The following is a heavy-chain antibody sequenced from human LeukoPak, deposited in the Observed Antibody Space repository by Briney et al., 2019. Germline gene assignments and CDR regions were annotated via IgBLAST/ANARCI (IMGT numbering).Heavy chain of an antibody. CDR3: AKDPPTVCRSSTSCYPPFDY. Sequence: PSGGSLRLSCAASGFTFSSYAMSWVRQAPGKGLEWVSAISGSGGSTYYADSVKGRFTISRDNSKNTLYLQMNSLRAEDTAVYYCAKDPPTVCRSSTSCYPPFDYWGQGTLVTVSS. D-gene: IGHD2-2*01. CDR1: GFTFSSYA. J-gene: IGHJ4*02. V-gene: IGHV3-23*01. CDR2: ISGSGGST.